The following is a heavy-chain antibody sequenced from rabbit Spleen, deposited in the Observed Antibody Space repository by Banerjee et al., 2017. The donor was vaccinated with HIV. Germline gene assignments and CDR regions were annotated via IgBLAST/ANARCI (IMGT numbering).Heavy chain of an antibody. J-gene: IGHJ4*01. Sequence: QEQLEESGGDLVKPEGSLTLTCTASGFSFSSSYWICWVRQAPGKGLEWSACIYAGGSGTTYATWAKGRFTISKTSSTTVTLQMTSLTAADTATYFCARDGTGGSYFALWGPGTLVTVS. CDR1: GFSFSSSYW. D-gene: IGHD8-1*01. CDR3: ARDGTGGSYFAL. V-gene: IGHV1S45*01. CDR2: IYAGGSGTT.